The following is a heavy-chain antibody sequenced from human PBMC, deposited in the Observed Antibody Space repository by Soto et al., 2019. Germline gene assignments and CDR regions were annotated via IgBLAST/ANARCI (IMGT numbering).Heavy chain of an antibody. Sequence: GESLKISCKGSGYSFTSYWIGWVRQMPGKGLEWMGIIYPGDSDTRYSPSFQGQVTISADKSISTAYLQWSSLKASDTAMYYCVRDTAATEIGFHFWGQGTXVPVSS. CDR1: GYSFTSYW. CDR3: VRDTAATEIGFHF. J-gene: IGHJ6*01. D-gene: IGHD6-25*01. V-gene: IGHV5-51*01. CDR2: IYPGDSDT.